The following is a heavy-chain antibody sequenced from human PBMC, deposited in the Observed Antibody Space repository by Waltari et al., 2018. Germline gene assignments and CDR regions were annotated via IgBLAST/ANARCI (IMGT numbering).Heavy chain of an antibody. CDR3: AKPLQYWGAFEI. CDR1: GFTFSSYG. D-gene: IGHD4-4*01. V-gene: IGHV3-30*18. J-gene: IGHJ3*02. CDR2: ISYDGSNK. Sequence: QVQLVESGGGVVQPGRSLRLSCAASGFTFSSYGMHWVRQAPGKGLEWVAVISYDGSNKYYADSVKGRFTISRDNSKNTLYLQMNSLRAEDTAVYYCAKPLQYWGAFEIWGQGTMVTVSS.